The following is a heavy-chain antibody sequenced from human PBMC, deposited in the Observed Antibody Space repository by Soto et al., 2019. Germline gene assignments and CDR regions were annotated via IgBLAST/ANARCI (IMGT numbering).Heavy chain of an antibody. J-gene: IGHJ6*02. D-gene: IGHD2-2*01. CDR1: GYSFTSYW. V-gene: IGHV5-10-1*01. CDR2: IDPSDSYT. Sequence: GESLKISCKGSGYSFTSYWISWVRQMPGKGLEWMGRIDPSDSYTNYSPSFQGHVTISADKSISTAYLQWSSLKASDTAMYYCARGDVVPAAISTHPRIYGMDVWGQGTTVTVSS. CDR3: ARGDVVPAAISTHPRIYGMDV.